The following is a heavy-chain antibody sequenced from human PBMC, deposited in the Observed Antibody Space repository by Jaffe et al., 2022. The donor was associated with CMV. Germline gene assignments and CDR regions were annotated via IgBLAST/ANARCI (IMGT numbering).Heavy chain of an antibody. Sequence: QVQLQESGPGLVKPSETLSLTCTVSGGSISSYYWSWIRQPPGKGLEWIGYIYYSGSTNYNPSLKSRVTISVDTSKNQFSLKLSSVTAADTAVYYCARGGRYPSSYGLPPDYWGQGTLVTVSS. CDR3: ARGGRYPSSYGLPPDY. D-gene: IGHD5-18*01. CDR1: GGSISSYY. CDR2: IYYSGST. V-gene: IGHV4-59*01. J-gene: IGHJ4*02.